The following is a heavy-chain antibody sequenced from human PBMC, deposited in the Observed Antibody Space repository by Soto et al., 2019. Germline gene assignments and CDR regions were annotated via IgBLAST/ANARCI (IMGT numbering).Heavy chain of an antibody. CDR3: AGGPNSSGWYNY. V-gene: IGHV3-23*01. CDR1: GFTFSSYA. D-gene: IGHD6-19*01. Sequence: GALRLSCAASGFTFSSYAMSWVRQAPGKGLEWVSAISGSGGSTYYADSVKGRFTISRDNSKNTLYLQMNSLRAEDTAVYYCAGGPNSSGWYNYWGQGTLVTVSS. CDR2: ISGSGGST. J-gene: IGHJ4*02.